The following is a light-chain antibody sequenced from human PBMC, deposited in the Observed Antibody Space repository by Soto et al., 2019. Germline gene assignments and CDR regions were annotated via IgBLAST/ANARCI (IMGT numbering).Light chain of an antibody. V-gene: IGKV3-20*01. Sequence: EIVLTQSPDTVSLSPGERATLSCRASRSFSSSYLAWYQQKPGQAPRLLIYAASSRATGIPDRFRGSKSGTDFTLTISRLEPEDSAVYYCQQYGSSPPYTFGQGTKLEIK. CDR2: AAS. J-gene: IGKJ2*01. CDR1: RSFSSSY. CDR3: QQYGSSPPYT.